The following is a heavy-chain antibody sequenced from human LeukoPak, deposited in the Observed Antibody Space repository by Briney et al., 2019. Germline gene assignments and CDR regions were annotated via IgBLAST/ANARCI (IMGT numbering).Heavy chain of an antibody. V-gene: IGHV6-1*01. Sequence: SQTLSLTCAISGDSVSSNSAAWNWIRQSPSRGLEWLGRTYYRTKWYNDYAVSVKIRITINPDTSKNQFSLQLNSVTPEDTAVYYCARDNYYGSGSAFWFDPWGQGTLVTVSS. CDR1: GDSVSSNSAA. D-gene: IGHD3-10*01. CDR3: ARDNYYGSGSAFWFDP. CDR2: TYYRTKWYN. J-gene: IGHJ5*02.